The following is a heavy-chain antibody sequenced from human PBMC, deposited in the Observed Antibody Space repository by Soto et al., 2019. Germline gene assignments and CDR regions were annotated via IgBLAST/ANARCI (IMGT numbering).Heavy chain of an antibody. CDR1: GGSFSGYY. CDR3: ASGSITIFGMHGMDV. Sequence: SEILSLTCAVYGGSFSGYYWSWIRQPPGKGLEWIGEINHSGSTNYNPSLKSRVTISVDTSKNQFSLKLSSVTAADTAVYYCASGSITIFGMHGMDVWGQGTTVTVSS. CDR2: INHSGST. V-gene: IGHV4-34*01. D-gene: IGHD3-3*01. J-gene: IGHJ6*02.